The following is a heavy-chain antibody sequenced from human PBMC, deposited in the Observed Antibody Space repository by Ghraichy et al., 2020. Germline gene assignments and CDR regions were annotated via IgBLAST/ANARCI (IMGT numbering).Heavy chain of an antibody. CDR1: GYTFTSYD. V-gene: IGHV1-8*03. Sequence: ASVKVSCKASGYTFTSYDINWVRQATGQGLEWMGWMNPNSGNTGYAQKFQGRVTITRNTSISTAYMELSSLRSEDTAVYYCARGPYYYDSSGSGIDYWGQGTLVTVSS. J-gene: IGHJ4*02. D-gene: IGHD3-22*01. CDR2: MNPNSGNT. CDR3: ARGPYYYDSSGSGIDY.